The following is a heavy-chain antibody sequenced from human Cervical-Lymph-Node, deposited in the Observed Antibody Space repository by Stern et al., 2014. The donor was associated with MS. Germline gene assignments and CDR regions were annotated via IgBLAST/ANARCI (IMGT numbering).Heavy chain of an antibody. CDR2: ISWNSGSI. CDR3: AKDIIHYDSSGIIDY. Sequence: EVQLVESGGGLVQPGRSLRLSCAASGFTFDDYAMHWVRQAPGKGLEWVSGISWNSGSIGYADSVKGRFTISRDNAKNSLYLQMNSLRAEDTALYYCAKDIIHYDSSGIIDYWGQGTLVTVSS. D-gene: IGHD3-22*01. CDR1: GFTFDDYA. J-gene: IGHJ4*02. V-gene: IGHV3-9*01.